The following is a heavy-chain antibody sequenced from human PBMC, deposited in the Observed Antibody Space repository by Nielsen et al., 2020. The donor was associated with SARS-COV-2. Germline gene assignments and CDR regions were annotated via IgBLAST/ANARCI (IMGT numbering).Heavy chain of an antibody. J-gene: IGHJ6*02. CDR2: IKQDGSEK. V-gene: IGHV3-7*03. D-gene: IGHD6-6*01. CDR3: AKNLIAARRMGYYYGMDV. Sequence: GGSLRLSCAASGFTFSSYWMSWVRQAPGKGLEWVANIKQDGSEKYYVDSVKGRFTISRDNAKNSLYLQMNSLRAEDTAVYYCAKNLIAARRMGYYYGMDVWGQGTTVTVSS. CDR1: GFTFSSYW.